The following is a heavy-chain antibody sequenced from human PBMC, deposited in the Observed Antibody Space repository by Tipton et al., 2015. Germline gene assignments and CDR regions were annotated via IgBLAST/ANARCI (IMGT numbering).Heavy chain of an antibody. V-gene: IGHV3-33*01. D-gene: IGHD6-19*01. J-gene: IGHJ4*02. CDR2: IWYDGSQR. CDR1: GFTFSTYG. CDR3: ARHAAMIAVASFDY. Sequence: SLRLSCAASGFTFSTYGIHWVRQAPGKGLEWVAVIWYDGSQRYYADSVKGRFTISRDNSKNTVHLQMNSLRAEDTAVYYCARHAAMIAVASFDYWGQGTLVTVSS.